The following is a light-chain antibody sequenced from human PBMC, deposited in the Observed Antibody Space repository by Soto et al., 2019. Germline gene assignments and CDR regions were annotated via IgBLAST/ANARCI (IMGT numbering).Light chain of an antibody. CDR1: QSVGSY. V-gene: IGKV3-11*01. J-gene: IGKJ4*01. CDR3: QQRSIWPLT. Sequence: EIVLTQSPATLSLSPGERATLSCRASQSVGSYLAWYQQKPGQAPRLVIDDASNRATGIPARFSGSGSGADFTLTITSLVPEDFAVYFCQQRSIWPLTVGGGTKVEIK. CDR2: DAS.